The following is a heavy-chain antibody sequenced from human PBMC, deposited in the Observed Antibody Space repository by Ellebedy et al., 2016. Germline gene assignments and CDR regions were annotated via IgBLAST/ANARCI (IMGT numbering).Heavy chain of an antibody. Sequence: SETLSLTCGVSGGSFSNYYWSWIRQPPGKGLEWIGEITHSGSTNYNPSLKSRVTISEDTSKNQFSLNLNAVTAADTAVFYCARVRPQCSGGSCYPRGAFDIWGQGAMVTVSS. CDR3: ARVRPQCSGGSCYPRGAFDI. V-gene: IGHV4-34*01. D-gene: IGHD2-15*01. CDR2: ITHSGST. CDR1: GGSFSNYY. J-gene: IGHJ3*02.